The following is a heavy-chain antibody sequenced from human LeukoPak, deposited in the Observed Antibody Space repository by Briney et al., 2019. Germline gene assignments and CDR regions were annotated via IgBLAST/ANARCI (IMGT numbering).Heavy chain of an antibody. Sequence: GGSLRLSCAASGFTFSDYYMSWIRHAPGKGLEWVSYISSSGTSTNYADSVKDRFTISRDNAKNSLYLQMNSLRAEDTAVYYCARKDYGDYLDYWGQGTLVTVSS. CDR2: ISSSGTST. CDR3: ARKDYGDYLDY. CDR1: GFTFSDYY. D-gene: IGHD4-17*01. J-gene: IGHJ4*02. V-gene: IGHV3-11*03.